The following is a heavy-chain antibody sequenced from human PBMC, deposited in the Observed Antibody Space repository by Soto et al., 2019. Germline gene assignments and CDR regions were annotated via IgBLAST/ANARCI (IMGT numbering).Heavy chain of an antibody. CDR3: VRGDNWNDEASDY. Sequence: GGSLRLSCAASGFTYSTYTMHWVRQAPGKGLEWVAVISYDGNNKFYADSVKGRFTISRDSTKHTLYLQMNSLRAEDTAVYYCVRGDNWNDEASDYWGQGTLVTVSS. D-gene: IGHD1-1*01. V-gene: IGHV3-30-3*01. CDR2: ISYDGNNK. J-gene: IGHJ4*02. CDR1: GFTYSTYT.